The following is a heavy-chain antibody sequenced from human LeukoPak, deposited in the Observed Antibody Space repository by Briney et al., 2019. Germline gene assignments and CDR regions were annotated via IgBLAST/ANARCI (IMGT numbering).Heavy chain of an antibody. D-gene: IGHD6-19*01. Sequence: GESLKISCQDSGYRFPNFWLTWVRQLPGKGLEWMGRIDPSDPFINYNPSFQGHVTISADKSSNTAYLQWSSLKASDTAVYYCARQPPRGYNSAWFDSWGQGTLVTVSS. J-gene: IGHJ5*01. V-gene: IGHV5-10-1*01. CDR3: ARQPPRGYNSAWFDS. CDR1: GYRFPNFW. CDR2: IDPSDPFI.